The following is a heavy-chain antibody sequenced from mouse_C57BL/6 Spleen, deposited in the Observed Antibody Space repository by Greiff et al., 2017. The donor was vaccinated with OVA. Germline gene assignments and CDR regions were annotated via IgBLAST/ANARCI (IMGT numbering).Heavy chain of an antibody. CDR2: IYPGDGDT. CDR1: GYAFSSSW. V-gene: IGHV1-82*01. D-gene: IGHD4-1*01. J-gene: IGHJ4*01. Sequence: QLQQSGPELVKPGASVKISCKASGYAFSSSWMNWVKQRPGKGLEWIGRIYPGDGDTNYNGKFKGKATLTADKSSSTAYMQLSSLTSEDSAVYFCARSKLTGTGAMDYWGQGTSVTVSS. CDR3: ARSKLTGTGAMDY.